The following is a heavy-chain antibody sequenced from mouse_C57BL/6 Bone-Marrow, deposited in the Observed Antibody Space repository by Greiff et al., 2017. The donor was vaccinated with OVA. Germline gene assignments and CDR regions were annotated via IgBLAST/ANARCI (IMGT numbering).Heavy chain of an antibody. Sequence: QVQLKQSGAELARPGASVKLSCKASGYTFTSYGISWVKQRTGPGLEWIGEIYPRSGNTYYNEKFKGKATLTADKSSSTAYMELRSLTSEDSAVYFCARLGAYYSNYASYFDYWGQGTTLTVSS. CDR3: ARLGAYYSNYASYFDY. CDR1: GYTFTSYG. J-gene: IGHJ2*01. D-gene: IGHD2-5*01. V-gene: IGHV1-81*01. CDR2: IYPRSGNT.